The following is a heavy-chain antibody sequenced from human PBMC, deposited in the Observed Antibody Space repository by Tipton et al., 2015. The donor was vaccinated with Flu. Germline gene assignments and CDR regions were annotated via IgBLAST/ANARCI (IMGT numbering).Heavy chain of an antibody. D-gene: IGHD3-22*01. Sequence: QVQLVQSGPEVKKPGASVKVSCKTSGYMFIANYIHWVRQAPGQGLEWMGRMNPNSGDTNYAQNFQGRATMTRDTSINTAYMELSRMRSDDTAVYYCARATYYDSTTYYFDYWGQGTLVTVSS. CDR1: GYMFIANY. V-gene: IGHV1-2*02. CDR2: MNPNSGDT. CDR3: ARATYYDSTTYYFDY. J-gene: IGHJ4*02.